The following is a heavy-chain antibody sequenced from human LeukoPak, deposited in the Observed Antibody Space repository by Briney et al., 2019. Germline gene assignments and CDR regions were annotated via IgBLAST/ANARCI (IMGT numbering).Heavy chain of an antibody. D-gene: IGHD2-15*01. CDR2: ISYDGSNK. J-gene: IGHJ4*02. Sequence: GGSLRLSCAASGFTFSSYGMHWVRQAPGKGLEWVAVISYDGSNKYYADSVKGRFTISRDNSKSTLYLQMNSLRAEDTAVYYCSGYVAATGDYWGQGTLVTVSS. V-gene: IGHV3-30*03. CDR3: SGYVAATGDY. CDR1: GFTFSSYG.